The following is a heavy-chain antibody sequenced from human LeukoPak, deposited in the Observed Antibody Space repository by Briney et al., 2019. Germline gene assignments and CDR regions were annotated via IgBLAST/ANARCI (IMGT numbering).Heavy chain of an antibody. CDR1: VGTFTRYA. J-gene: IGHJ5*02. V-gene: IGHV1-69*13. CDR2: IIPISGTT. CDR3: ARKLRLGGNWFDP. D-gene: IGHD1-26*01. Sequence: ASVKVFCKTSVGTFTRYAFTWERQAPGQGLDWMGKIIPISGTTNYAQKFQGRVTFTADESTSTAYMELSSLRSEDTALYYCARKLRLGGNWFDPWGQGTLVTVSS.